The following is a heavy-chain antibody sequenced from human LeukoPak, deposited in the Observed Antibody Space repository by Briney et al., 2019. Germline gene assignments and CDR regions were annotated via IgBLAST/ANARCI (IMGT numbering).Heavy chain of an antibody. CDR1: GFTFTISG. Sequence: GGSLILSCAASGFTFTISGMHWVRQAPDKSMEWVAVIWYDGSNKYYADSVKGRFTICRDNSKTTLYLQMNSLRAEDTAVYYCARGFYCSSTSCYHYFDYWGQGTLVTVSS. CDR3: ARGFYCSSTSCYHYFDY. D-gene: IGHD2-2*01. J-gene: IGHJ4*02. V-gene: IGHV3-33*01. CDR2: IWYDGSNK.